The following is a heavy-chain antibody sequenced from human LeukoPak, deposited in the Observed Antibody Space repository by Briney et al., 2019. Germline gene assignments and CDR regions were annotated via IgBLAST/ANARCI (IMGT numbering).Heavy chain of an antibody. V-gene: IGHV4-39*07. D-gene: IGHD5-24*01. CDR2: IYYRGSA. J-gene: IGHJ4*02. CDR3: ARDLALQY. CDR1: GGSISSSSYF. Sequence: ETLSLTCTVSGGSISSSSYFWGWIRQPPGKGLEWIGSIYYRGSAYYNPSLKSRVTISVDTSKNQFSLKLSSVTAADAAVYYCARDLALQYWGQGTLVTVSS.